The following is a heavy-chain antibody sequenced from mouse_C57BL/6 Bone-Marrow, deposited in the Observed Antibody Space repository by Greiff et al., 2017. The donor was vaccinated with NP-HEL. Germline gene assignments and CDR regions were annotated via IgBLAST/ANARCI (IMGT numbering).Heavy chain of an antibody. CDR2: ISDGGSYT. D-gene: IGHD1-1*01. CDR3: ARIFSITTVVAPFAY. V-gene: IGHV5-4*03. J-gene: IGHJ3*01. Sequence: EVKLVESGGGLVKPGGSLKLSCAASGFTFSSYAMSWVRQTPEKRLEWVATISDGGSYTYYPDNVKGRFTISRDNAKNNLYLQMSHLKSEDTAMYYCARIFSITTVVAPFAYWGQGTLVTVSA. CDR1: GFTFSSYA.